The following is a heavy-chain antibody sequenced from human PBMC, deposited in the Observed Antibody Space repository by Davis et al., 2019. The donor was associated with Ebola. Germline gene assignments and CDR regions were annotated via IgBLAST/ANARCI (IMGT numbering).Heavy chain of an antibody. CDR1: GFTFSSYA. V-gene: IGHV3-23*01. J-gene: IGHJ6*02. CDR3: WCTTYYDILTGYYNSYYYYGMDV. CDR2: ISGSGGST. D-gene: IGHD3-9*01. Sequence: GGSLRLSCAASGFTFSSYAMSWVRQAPGKGLEWVSAISGSGGSTYYADSVKGRFTISRDNSKNTLYLQMNSLRAEDTAVYYCWCTTYYDILTGYYNSYYYYGMDVWGQGTTVTVSS.